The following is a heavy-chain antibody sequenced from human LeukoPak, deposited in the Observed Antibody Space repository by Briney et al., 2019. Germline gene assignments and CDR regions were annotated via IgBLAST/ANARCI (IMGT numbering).Heavy chain of an antibody. J-gene: IGHJ3*02. CDR1: GFTFRVYA. V-gene: IGHV4-34*01. D-gene: IGHD1-26*01. Sequence: PGGSLRLSCAASGFTFRVYAMTWIRQPPGKGLEWIGETNHSGSTNYNPSLKSRVTISVDTSKNQFSLKLSSVTAADTAVYYCARPGGSYSRRAFDIWGQGTMVTVSS. CDR2: TNHSGST. CDR3: ARPGGSYSRRAFDI.